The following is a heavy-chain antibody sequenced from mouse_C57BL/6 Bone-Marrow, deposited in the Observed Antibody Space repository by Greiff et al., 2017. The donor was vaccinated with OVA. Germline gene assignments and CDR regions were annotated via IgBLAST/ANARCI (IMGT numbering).Heavy chain of an antibody. V-gene: IGHV7-3*01. Sequence: EVKLVESGGGLVQPGDSLSLSCAASGFTFTNYYMSWVRQPPGKALEWLAFIRNKPNGSTTEYSASVKGRFTISRDTSQSILYLQMNALRAEDSATYYCARYKGRVAVDYFDYWGQGTALTGSS. D-gene: IGHD1-1*01. CDR3: ARYKGRVAVDYFDY. J-gene: IGHJ2*01. CDR1: GFTFTNYY. CDR2: IRNKPNGSTT.